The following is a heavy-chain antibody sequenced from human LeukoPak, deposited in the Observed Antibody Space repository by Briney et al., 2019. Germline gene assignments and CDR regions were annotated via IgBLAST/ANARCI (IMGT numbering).Heavy chain of an antibody. CDR3: ARVRGIAVAGTASIYFDY. J-gene: IGHJ4*02. D-gene: IGHD6-19*01. V-gene: IGHV3-33*01. CDR1: GFTFSSYG. Sequence: PGGSLRLSCAASGFTFSSYGMHWVRQAPGKGLEWVAVIWYDGSNKYYADSVKGRFTISRDNAKNSLYLQMNSLRAEDTAVYYCARVRGIAVAGTASIYFDYWGQGTLVTVSS. CDR2: IWYDGSNK.